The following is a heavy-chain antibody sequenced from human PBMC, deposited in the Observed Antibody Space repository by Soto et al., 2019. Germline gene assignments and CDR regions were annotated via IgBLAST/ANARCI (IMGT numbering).Heavy chain of an antibody. J-gene: IGHJ4*02. CDR2: INPSDGSI. CDR1: GYTLTRYY. Sequence: QVQLVQSGAEVKKPGASVKVSCKASGYTLTRYYMHWVRQAPGQGLEWMGIINPSDGSISYAQKFQGRVSMTSDTSTRAVYMELSSLRSEDTAVYYCARDLTRDGDYFDTSGYYLDSWGQGTLVTVSS. CDR3: ARDLTRDGDYFDTSGYYLDS. D-gene: IGHD3-22*01. V-gene: IGHV1-46*01.